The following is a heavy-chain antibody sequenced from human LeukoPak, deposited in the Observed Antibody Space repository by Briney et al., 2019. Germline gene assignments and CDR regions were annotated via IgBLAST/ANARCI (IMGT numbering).Heavy chain of an antibody. CDR3: ARGPEDYGSGSWLDV. CDR2: IYYSGST. V-gene: IGHV4-39*07. D-gene: IGHD3-10*01. CDR1: GGSISSSSYY. J-gene: IGHJ5*02. Sequence: SETLSLTCTVSGGSISSSSYYWGWIRQPPGKGLEWIGSIYYSGSTYYNPSLKSRVTISVDTSKNQFSLKLSSVTAADTAVYYCARGPEDYGSGSWLDVWGQGTLVTVSS.